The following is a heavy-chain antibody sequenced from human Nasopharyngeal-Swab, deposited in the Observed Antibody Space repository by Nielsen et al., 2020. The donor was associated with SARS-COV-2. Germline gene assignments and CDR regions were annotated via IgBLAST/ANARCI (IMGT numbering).Heavy chain of an antibody. J-gene: IGHJ5*02. CDR1: GYSFTTSW. Sequence: GGSLRLSCKGSGYSFTTSWIGWVRQMPGKGLEWMGVIYPGYSDTRYSPSFQGRVTMSADKSVSTAYLQWSSLKASDTAIYYCARHFWDGDLPRFDPWGQGTLVTVSS. V-gene: IGHV5-51*01. CDR2: IYPGYSDT. CDR3: ARHFWDGDLPRFDP. D-gene: IGHD2-21*01.